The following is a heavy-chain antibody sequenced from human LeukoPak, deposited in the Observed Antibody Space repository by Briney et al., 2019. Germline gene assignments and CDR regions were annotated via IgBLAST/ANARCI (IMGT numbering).Heavy chain of an antibody. CDR2: IYYSGST. CDR1: GASITTYY. V-gene: IGHV4-59*01. CDR3: ARGRGGGGSSNNWLDP. D-gene: IGHD2-15*01. Sequence: SETLSLTCTVSGASITTYYWSWIRQPPGKGLEWIGYIYYSGSTNYNPSLRSRLTISLDTSKNQFSLKLSSVTAADTAVYYCARGRGGGGSSNNWLDPWGQGSLVIVSS. J-gene: IGHJ5*02.